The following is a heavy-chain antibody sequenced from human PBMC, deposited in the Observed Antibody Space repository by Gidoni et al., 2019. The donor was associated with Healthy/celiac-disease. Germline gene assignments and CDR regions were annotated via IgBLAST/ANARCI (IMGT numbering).Heavy chain of an antibody. J-gene: IGHJ6*02. CDR3: AKDTQGVITLSYGMDV. CDR1: GFTFDDYT. Sequence: EVQLVESGGVVVQPGGSLRLSCAASGFTFDDYTMHWVRQAPGKGLEWVSLISWDGGSTYYADSVKGRFTISRDNSKNSLYLQMNSLRTEDTALYYCAKDTQGVITLSYGMDVWGQGTTVTVSS. CDR2: ISWDGGST. D-gene: IGHD3-22*01. V-gene: IGHV3-43*01.